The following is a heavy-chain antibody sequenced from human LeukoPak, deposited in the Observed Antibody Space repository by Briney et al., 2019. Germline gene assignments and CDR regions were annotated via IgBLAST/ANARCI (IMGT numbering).Heavy chain of an antibody. Sequence: ASVKVSCKASGYTFTSYNINWVRQATGQGLEWTGWMNSNSGNTGYAQKFQGRVTMTRNTSISTAYMELSSLRSEDTAVYYCARGRDRYYDSSGYYYVNSYWGQGTLVTVSS. CDR1: GYTFTSYN. CDR2: MNSNSGNT. D-gene: IGHD3-22*01. CDR3: ARGRDRYYDSSGYYYVNSY. V-gene: IGHV1-8*01. J-gene: IGHJ4*02.